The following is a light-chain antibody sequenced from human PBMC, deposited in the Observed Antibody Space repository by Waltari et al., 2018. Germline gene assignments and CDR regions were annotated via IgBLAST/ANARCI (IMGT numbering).Light chain of an antibody. CDR1: QSLSSD. Sequence: EIVLTQSPATLSLSPGERATLSCSASQSLSSDLGWYHQKPGQAPRLLIYDASNRATDIPARFRGSGSGTDFTLTISSLEPEDIAVYYCQQRSKWPRTFGQGTKVEIK. J-gene: IGKJ1*01. CDR3: QQRSKWPRT. V-gene: IGKV3-11*01. CDR2: DAS.